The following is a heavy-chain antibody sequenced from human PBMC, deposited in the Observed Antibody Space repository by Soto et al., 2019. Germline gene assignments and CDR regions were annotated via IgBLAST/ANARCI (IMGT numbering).Heavy chain of an antibody. D-gene: IGHD2-8*01. CDR1: GFTFSSYA. Sequence: GGSLRLSCTASGFTFSSYAMSWVRQAPGKELEWVSTISGNSGKTNYAESVKGRFSISRDNSKNTEHLQLDSLRAEDTAVYFCAKLGFVLMELYYFHQWGHGTLVTVSS. CDR3: AKLGFVLMELYYFHQ. J-gene: IGHJ4*01. CDR2: ISGNSGKT. V-gene: IGHV3-23*01.